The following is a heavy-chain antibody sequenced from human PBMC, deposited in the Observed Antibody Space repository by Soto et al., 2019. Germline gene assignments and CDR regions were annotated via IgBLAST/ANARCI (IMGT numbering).Heavy chain of an antibody. V-gene: IGHV5-51*01. Sequence: GESLKSSCKGSGYRFTSYWIGWVRQMPGKGLEWMGIIYPGDSDTRYSPSFQGQVTISADKSISTAYLQWSSLKASDTAMYYCARHVGGAMVRGVISYYYGMDVWGQGTTVTVSS. J-gene: IGHJ6*02. D-gene: IGHD3-10*01. CDR3: ARHVGGAMVRGVISYYYGMDV. CDR1: GYRFTSYW. CDR2: IYPGDSDT.